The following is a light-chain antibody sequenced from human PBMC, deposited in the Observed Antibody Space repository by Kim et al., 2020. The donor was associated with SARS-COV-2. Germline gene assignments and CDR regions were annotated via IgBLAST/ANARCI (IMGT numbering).Light chain of an antibody. CDR2: FTS. CDR3: QQTYSTPT. V-gene: IGKV1-39*01. Sequence: DIQMTQSSSSLSASVGDRITITCRASQSVLSYVSWYQQRPGTAPKLLMYFTSRLQSDVPSRFSGTGSETHFTLTIAGAQPEDFADYFCQQTYSTPTFGQGTKVDIK. J-gene: IGKJ1*01. CDR1: QSVLSY.